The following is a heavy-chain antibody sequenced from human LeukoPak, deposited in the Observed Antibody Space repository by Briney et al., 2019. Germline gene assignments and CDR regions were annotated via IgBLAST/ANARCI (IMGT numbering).Heavy chain of an antibody. J-gene: IGHJ4*02. CDR2: INPNSGVT. Sequence: ASVKVSCKASGYTFTGYFMHWVRQAPGQGLEWLGWINPNSGVTNYAQKFQGRVTMARDTSISTAYMELRSLRSDDTAVYYCARTYSGSSRGDYWGQGTLVTVSS. D-gene: IGHD1-26*01. CDR1: GYTFTGYF. CDR3: ARTYSGSSRGDY. V-gene: IGHV1-2*02.